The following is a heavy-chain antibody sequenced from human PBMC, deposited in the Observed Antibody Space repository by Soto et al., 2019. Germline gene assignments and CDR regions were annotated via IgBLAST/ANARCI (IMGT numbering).Heavy chain of an antibody. J-gene: IGHJ4*02. D-gene: IGHD4-4*01. CDR1: GFTFGDYA. CDR3: TTDYSNPGSHFDY. V-gene: IGHV3-49*03. CDR2: IRSKAYGGTT. Sequence: GGSLRLSCTASGFTFGDYAMSWFRQAPGKGLEWVGFIRSKAYGGTTEYAASVKGRFTISRDDSKSIAYLQMNSLKTEDTAVYYCTTDYSNPGSHFDYWGQGTLVTVSS.